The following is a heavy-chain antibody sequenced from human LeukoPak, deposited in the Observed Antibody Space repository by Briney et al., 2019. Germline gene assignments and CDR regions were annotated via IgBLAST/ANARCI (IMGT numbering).Heavy chain of an antibody. J-gene: IGHJ4*02. D-gene: IGHD2-2*01. V-gene: IGHV3-23*01. CDR3: AKESGSSTDFDY. Sequence: GGSLRLSCAASGFTFSSYAMSWVRQAPGKGLEWVPAISGSGGNTYYADSVKGRFTISRDNSKNTLYVQMNSLRAEDTAVYYCAKESGSSTDFDYWGQGTLVTVSS. CDR2: ISGSGGNT. CDR1: GFTFSSYA.